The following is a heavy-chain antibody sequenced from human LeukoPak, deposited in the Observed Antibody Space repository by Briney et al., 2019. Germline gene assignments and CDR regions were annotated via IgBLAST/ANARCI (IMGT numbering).Heavy chain of an antibody. CDR3: ARSPTIFGSFDP. J-gene: IGHJ5*02. CDR1: GFTFSTFV. D-gene: IGHD3-3*01. V-gene: IGHV3-30*04. Sequence: GRSLRLSCAASGFTFSTFVMHWVRQAPGKGLEWVALISYDGSNKYYADSVKGRFTISRDNSKNTRYLQMNSLRAEDTAVFYCARSPTIFGSFDPWGQGTLVTVSS. CDR2: ISYDGSNK.